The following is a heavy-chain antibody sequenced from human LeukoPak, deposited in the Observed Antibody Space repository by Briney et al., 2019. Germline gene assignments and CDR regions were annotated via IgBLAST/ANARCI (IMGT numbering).Heavy chain of an antibody. D-gene: IGHD4-17*01. CDR2: ISGSGGST. J-gene: IGHJ3*02. V-gene: IGHV3-23*01. Sequence: GGSLRLSCAASGFTFSSYAMSWVRQAPGKGLEWVSAISGSGGSTYYADSVKGRFTISRDNSKNTLYLQMNSLRAEDTAVYCCAREEIYGDYPPGAFDIWGQGTMVTVSS. CDR3: AREEIYGDYPPGAFDI. CDR1: GFTFSSYA.